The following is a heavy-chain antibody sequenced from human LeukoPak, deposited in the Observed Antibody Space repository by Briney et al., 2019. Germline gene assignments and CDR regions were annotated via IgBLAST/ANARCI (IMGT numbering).Heavy chain of an antibody. CDR3: ARMRELTYYYDSSGYYPSYYFDY. J-gene: IGHJ4*02. CDR2: IYYSGST. Sequence: PSETLSLTCTVSGVSVSSGSYYWRWIRQPPGKGLEWIGYIYYSGSTNYNPSLKSRVTISVDTSKNQFSLKLSSVTAADTAVYYCARMRELTYYYDSSGYYPSYYFDYWGQGTLVTVSS. CDR1: GVSVSSGSYY. D-gene: IGHD3-22*01. V-gene: IGHV4-61*01.